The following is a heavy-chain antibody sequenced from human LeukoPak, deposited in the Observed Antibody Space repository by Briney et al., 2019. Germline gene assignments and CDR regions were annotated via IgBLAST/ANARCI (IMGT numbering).Heavy chain of an antibody. J-gene: IGHJ4*02. CDR3: ARENGGNIFDY. CDR1: GFTFSSYW. CDR2: ISYDGSNK. V-gene: IGHV3-30-3*01. Sequence: PGGSLRLSCAASGFTFSSYWMHWVRQAPGKGLEWVAVISYDGSNKYYADSVKGRFTISRDNSKNTLYLQMNSLRAEDTAVYYCARENGGNIFDYWGQGTLVTVSS. D-gene: IGHD4-23*01.